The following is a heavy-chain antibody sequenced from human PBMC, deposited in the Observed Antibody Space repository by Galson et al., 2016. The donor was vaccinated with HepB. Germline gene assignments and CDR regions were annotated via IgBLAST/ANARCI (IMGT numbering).Heavy chain of an antibody. V-gene: IGHV3-66*01. CDR1: GFSVSSNY. Sequence: SLRLSCAASGFSVSSNYMNWVRQAPGEGLEWVSVIYASGPTYYADSAKGRFTISRDNSKNTVYLQMNNLRAEDTAVYYCVKELRAPGPHTSFHFYGMDVWGQGTTVTVSS. CDR2: IYASGPT. J-gene: IGHJ6*02. D-gene: IGHD2-15*01. CDR3: VKELRAPGPHTSFHFYGMDV.